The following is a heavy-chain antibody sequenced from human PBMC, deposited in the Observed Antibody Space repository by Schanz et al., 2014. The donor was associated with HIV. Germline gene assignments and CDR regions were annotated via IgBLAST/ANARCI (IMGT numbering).Heavy chain of an antibody. V-gene: IGHV1-69*06. Sequence: QVHLVQSGAEVKKPGSSVKVSCKPSGGTFSTYAVSWVRQALGQGLEYMGGIIPIFGSPKYAQKFQGRVTITADKSTSTAYMELSSLRSEDTAIYYCARHLPGGLFSPLNLWGQGTLVTVSS. CDR3: ARHLPGGLFSPLNL. CDR1: GGTFSTYA. CDR2: IIPIFGSP. J-gene: IGHJ5*02. D-gene: IGHD3-16*01.